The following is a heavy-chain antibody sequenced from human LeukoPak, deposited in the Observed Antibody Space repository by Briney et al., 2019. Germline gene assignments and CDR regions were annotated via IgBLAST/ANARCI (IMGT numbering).Heavy chain of an antibody. CDR1: GFTVSSNY. J-gene: IGHJ4*02. D-gene: IGHD3-22*01. CDR3: ATSSGYYYFFDY. CDR2: IYSGGST. V-gene: IGHV3-66*01. Sequence: GGSLRLSCAASGFTVSSNYMSWVRRAPGKGLEWVSVIYSGGSTYYADSVKGRFTISRDNSKNTLYLQMNSLRAEDTAVYYCATSSGYYYFFDYWGQGTLVTVSS.